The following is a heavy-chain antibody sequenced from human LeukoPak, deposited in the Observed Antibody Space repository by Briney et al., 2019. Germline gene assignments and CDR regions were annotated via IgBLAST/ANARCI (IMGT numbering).Heavy chain of an antibody. CDR2: INHSGST. V-gene: IGHV4-39*07. CDR1: GGSISSGGYY. CDR3: TSLPGLPRYYYYGMDV. Sequence: SETLSLTCTVSGGSISSGGYYWSWIRQPPGKGLEWIGEINHSGSTNYNPSLKSRVTISVDTSKNQFSLKLSSVTAADTAVYYCTSLPGLPRYYYYGMDVWGQGTTVTVSS. J-gene: IGHJ6*02.